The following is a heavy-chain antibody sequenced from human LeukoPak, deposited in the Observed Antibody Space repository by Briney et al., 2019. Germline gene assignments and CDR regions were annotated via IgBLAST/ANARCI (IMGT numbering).Heavy chain of an antibody. V-gene: IGHV3-23*01. Sequence: GGSQRLSCAASGFTFSSYAMRWVRQAPGKGLEWVSAIGSGSGGTTIYADSVKGRFTISRDNSKNTLYLQMSSLRDEDTAVYYCAKNYESGRGVPCGMDVWGQGTTVTVSS. CDR3: AKNYESGRGVPCGMDV. CDR2: IGSGSGGTT. CDR1: GFTFSSYA. D-gene: IGHD3-10*01. J-gene: IGHJ6*02.